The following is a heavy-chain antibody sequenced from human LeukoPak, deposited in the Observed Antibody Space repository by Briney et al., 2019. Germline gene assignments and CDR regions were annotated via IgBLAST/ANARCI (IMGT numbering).Heavy chain of an antibody. V-gene: IGHV3-30*18. CDR3: AKGGGYCSSTSCYPYNWFDP. J-gene: IGHJ5*02. Sequence: GRSLRLSCAASGFTFSSYGMHWVRQAPGKGLEWVAVISYDGSNKYYADSVKGRFTISRDNSKNTLYLQMNSLRAEDTAVYYCAKGGGYCSSTSCYPYNWFDPWGQGTLVTVSS. CDR1: GFTFSSYG. CDR2: ISYDGSNK. D-gene: IGHD2-2*01.